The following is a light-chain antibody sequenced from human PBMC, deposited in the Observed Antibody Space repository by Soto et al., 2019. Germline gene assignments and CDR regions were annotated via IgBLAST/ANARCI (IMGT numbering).Light chain of an antibody. CDR2: GAS. J-gene: IGKJ1*01. V-gene: IGKV3-20*01. CDR3: QQYGSSRWT. Sequence: EIVLTQSPATPSLSPGDRATLSCRASQSVSSNYLAWYQQKPGQAPRLVIYGASSRATGIPDRFSGSGSGTDFTLTISSLEPEDFAVYYCQQYGSSRWTFGQGTKVDI. CDR1: QSVSSNY.